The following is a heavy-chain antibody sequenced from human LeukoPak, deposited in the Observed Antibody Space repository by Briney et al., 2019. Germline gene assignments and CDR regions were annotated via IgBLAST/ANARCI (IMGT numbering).Heavy chain of an antibody. J-gene: IGHJ4*02. V-gene: IGHV1-69*05. D-gene: IGHD5-24*01. CDR2: IIPIFGTA. Sequence: SVTVSCKTSGGTFSSYAMSWVRQAPGQGLEWMGRIIPIFGTANYAQKFQGRVTITTDESTSTAYRELSSLRSEDTAVYYCARGDGYKDYWGQGTLVTVSS. CDR1: GGTFSSYA. CDR3: ARGDGYKDY.